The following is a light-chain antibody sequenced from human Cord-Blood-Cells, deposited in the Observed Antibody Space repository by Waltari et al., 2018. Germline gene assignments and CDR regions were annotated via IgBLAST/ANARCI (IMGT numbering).Light chain of an antibody. Sequence: AIRITQSPSSLSASTGDRVTITCRASQGISSYLAWYQQKPGKAPKLLIYAASTLQSGVPSRFSGSGSGTDFTLTISCLQSEDLATYYCQQYYSYPLTFGGGTKVEIK. J-gene: IGKJ4*01. V-gene: IGKV1-8*01. CDR3: QQYYSYPLT. CDR1: QGISSY. CDR2: AAS.